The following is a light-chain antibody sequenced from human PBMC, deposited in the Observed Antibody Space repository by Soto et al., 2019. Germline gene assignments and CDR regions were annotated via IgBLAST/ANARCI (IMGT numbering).Light chain of an antibody. Sequence: QSALTQPPSASESPGQSVTISCTGTSSDVGRYNYVSWYQQHPGKAPKLMIYEVSKRPSGVPDRFSGSKSGNTASLTVSGLQAEDEADYYCSSYAGNNNLVFGGGTQLTVL. CDR3: SSYAGNNNLV. V-gene: IGLV2-8*01. CDR2: EVS. CDR1: SSDVGRYNY. J-gene: IGLJ2*01.